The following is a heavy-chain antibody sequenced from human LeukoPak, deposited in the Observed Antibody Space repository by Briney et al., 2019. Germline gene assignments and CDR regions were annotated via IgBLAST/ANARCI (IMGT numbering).Heavy chain of an antibody. CDR2: IRDSTTT. CDR3: SRGGFYGSGVDAFDI. J-gene: IGHJ3*02. CDR1: GDSISSGVYY. V-gene: IGHV4-30-2*01. D-gene: IGHD3-10*01. Sequence: SETLSLTCTVSGDSISSGVYYWTWIRQPPGKGLQWIGYIRDSTTTFQSSSLKSRVTMLEDRPKNQVSLKLDSVTAADTAVYYCSRGGFYGSGVDAFDIWGQGTMVTVSS.